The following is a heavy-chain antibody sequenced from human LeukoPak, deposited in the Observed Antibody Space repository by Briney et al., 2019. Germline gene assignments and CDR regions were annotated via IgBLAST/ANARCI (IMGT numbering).Heavy chain of an antibody. Sequence: PSETLSLTCTVSGGSISSYYWSWIRQPPGKGLEWIGYIYYSGSTNYNPSLKSRVTISVDTSKNQFSLKLSSVTAADRAVYYCARDLGDPYCSSTSCYAYWGQGTLVTVSS. J-gene: IGHJ4*02. CDR1: GGSISSYY. D-gene: IGHD2-2*01. CDR3: ARDLGDPYCSSTSCYAY. V-gene: IGHV4-59*01. CDR2: IYYSGST.